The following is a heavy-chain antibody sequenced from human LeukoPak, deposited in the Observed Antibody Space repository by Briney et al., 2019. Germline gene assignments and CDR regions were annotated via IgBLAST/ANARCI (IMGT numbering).Heavy chain of an antibody. CDR2: ISSSSSTI. J-gene: IGHJ4*02. CDR3: ASQEDEDY. V-gene: IGHV3-48*01. CDR1: GFTFSSYS. D-gene: IGHD5-24*01. Sequence: GGSLRLSCTASGFTFSSYSMNWVRQAPGKGLEWVSYISSSSSTIYYADSVKGRFTISRDNAKNSLYLQMNSLRAEDTAVYYCASQEDEDYWGQGTLVTVSS.